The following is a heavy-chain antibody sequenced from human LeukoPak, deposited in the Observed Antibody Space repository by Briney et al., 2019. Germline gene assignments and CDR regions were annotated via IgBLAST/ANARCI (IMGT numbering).Heavy chain of an antibody. J-gene: IGHJ4*02. Sequence: GGSLRLSCAASGFTFSTYVMNWVRQAPGKGLEWVSAISGSGGSTYYADSVKGRFTISRDNSKSTLHLQMNSLRAEDTAVYYCAKDRAPYSSSSTVFDYWDQGTLVTVSS. CDR1: GFTFSTYV. D-gene: IGHD6-6*01. CDR3: AKDRAPYSSSSTVFDY. CDR2: ISGSGGST. V-gene: IGHV3-23*01.